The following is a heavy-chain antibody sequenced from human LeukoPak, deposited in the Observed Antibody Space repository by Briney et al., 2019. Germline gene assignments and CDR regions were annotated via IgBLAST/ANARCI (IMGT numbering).Heavy chain of an antibody. CDR3: ARGPVTRFEI. V-gene: IGHV3-53*01. J-gene: IGHJ3*02. CDR2: IYSGGTT. D-gene: IGHD4-17*01. CDR1: GFIVSSNY. Sequence: TRGSLRLSCAASGFIVSSNYMSWVRQAPGKGLEWVSVIYSGGTTYYADSVKGRFTISRDNSNNTLYLQMNSLRAEDTAVYYCARGPVTRFEIWGQGTMVTVSS.